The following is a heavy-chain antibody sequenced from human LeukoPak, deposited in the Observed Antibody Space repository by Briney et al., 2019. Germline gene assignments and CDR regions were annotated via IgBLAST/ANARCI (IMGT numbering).Heavy chain of an antibody. D-gene: IGHD4-23*01. CDR3: ARSGYGGNLRGFDY. J-gene: IGHJ4*02. Sequence: SETLSLTCAVYGGSFSGYYWSWNRQPPGKGLEWIGEINHSGSTNYNPSLKSRVTISVDTSKNQFSLKLSSVTAADTAVYYCARSGYGGNLRGFDYWGQGTLVTVSS. CDR2: INHSGST. CDR1: GGSFSGYY. V-gene: IGHV4-34*01.